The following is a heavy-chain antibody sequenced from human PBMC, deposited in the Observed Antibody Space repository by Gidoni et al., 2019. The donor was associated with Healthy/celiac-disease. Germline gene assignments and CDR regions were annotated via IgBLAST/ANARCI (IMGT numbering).Heavy chain of an antibody. CDR1: GFTFSSYA. V-gene: IGHV3-30-3*01. J-gene: IGHJ4*02. CDR3: ARDIASSGYVDY. D-gene: IGHD3-22*01. CDR2: ISYDGSNK. Sequence: QVQLVESGGGVVQPGRSLRLSCAASGFTFSSYAMHWVRQAPGKGLEWVAVISYDGSNKYYADSVKGRFTISRDNSKNTLYLQMNSLRAEDTAVYYCARDIASSGYVDYWGQGTLVTVSS.